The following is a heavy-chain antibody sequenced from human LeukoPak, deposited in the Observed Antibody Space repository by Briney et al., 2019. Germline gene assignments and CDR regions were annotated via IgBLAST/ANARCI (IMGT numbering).Heavy chain of an antibody. D-gene: IGHD2-15*01. CDR2: ICTTGGTT. CDR1: GFTFSSYG. Sequence: PGGSLRLSCAASGFTFSSYGMSWVRQAPGRGLEWVSAICTTGGTTYYADSVRGRFTISRDNSRNTLYLQMNSLRAEDTAIYYCAKNGDRGAYCSGGTCYPYYYYYMDVWGKGTTVTISS. V-gene: IGHV3-23*01. CDR3: AKNGDRGAYCSGGTCYPYYYYYMDV. J-gene: IGHJ6*03.